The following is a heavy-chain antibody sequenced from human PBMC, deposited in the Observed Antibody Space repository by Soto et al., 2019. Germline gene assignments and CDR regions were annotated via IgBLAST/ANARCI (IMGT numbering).Heavy chain of an antibody. CDR2: IYWNDDK. D-gene: IGHD4-4*01. CDR3: ARQKLQKNAFDI. Sequence: QITLKESGPTLVKPTQPLTLTCTFSGFSLSTSGVGVGWIRQPPGKALEWLALIYWNDDKRYSPSLKSRLTIPKDTSKNQVVLTMTHMDPVDTATYYCARQKLQKNAFDIWGQGRMVTVSS. CDR1: GFSLSTSGVG. V-gene: IGHV2-5*01. J-gene: IGHJ3*02.